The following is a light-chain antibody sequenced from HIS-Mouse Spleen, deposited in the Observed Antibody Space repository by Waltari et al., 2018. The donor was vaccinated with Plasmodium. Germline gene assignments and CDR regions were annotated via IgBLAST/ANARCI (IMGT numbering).Light chain of an antibody. CDR1: SREVGGYNY. J-gene: IGLJ3*02. CDR3: CSYAGSYTWV. V-gene: IGLV2-11*01. Sequence: QSALTQPRSVSGSPGQSVTLPCTGTSREVGGYNYVSWYQQHPGKAPKLLIYDVSKRPSGVPDRFSGSKSGNTASLTISGLQAEDEADYYCCSYAGSYTWVFGGGTKLTVL. CDR2: DVS.